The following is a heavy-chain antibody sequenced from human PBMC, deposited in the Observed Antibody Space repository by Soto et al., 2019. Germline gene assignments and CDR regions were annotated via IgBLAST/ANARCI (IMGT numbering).Heavy chain of an antibody. CDR3: ARDGVDTATGYYYGMDV. CDR1: GYTFTSYG. V-gene: IGHV1-18*01. J-gene: IGHJ6*02. D-gene: IGHD5-18*01. CDR2: ISAYNGNT. Sequence: QVKLVKLGAEWKNPGASVKVSGKASGYTFTSYGISWVRQAPGQGLEWMGWISAYNGNTNYAQKLQGRVTMTTDTSTSTAYMELRSLRSDDTAVYYCARDGVDTATGYYYGMDVWGQGTTVTVSS.